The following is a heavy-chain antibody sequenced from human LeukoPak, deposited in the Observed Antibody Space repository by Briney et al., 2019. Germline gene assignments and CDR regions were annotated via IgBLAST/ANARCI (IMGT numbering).Heavy chain of an antibody. CDR2: ISAYNGNT. J-gene: IGHJ4*02. CDR3: ARDFRGYCSGGSCPTYY. D-gene: IGHD2-15*01. V-gene: IGHV1-18*01. CDR1: GYTFTSYG. Sequence: ASVKVSCKASGYTFTSYGISWVRQAPGQGLEWMGWISAYNGNTNYAQKPQGRVTMTTDTSTSTAYTELRSLRSDDTAVYYCARDFRGYCSGGSCPTYYWGQGTLVTVSS.